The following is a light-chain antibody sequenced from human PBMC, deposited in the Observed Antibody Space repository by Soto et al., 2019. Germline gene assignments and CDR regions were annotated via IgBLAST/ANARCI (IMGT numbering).Light chain of an antibody. CDR2: DVS. CDR3: SSYTSSNTYV. Sequence: QSALTQPASVSGSPGQSITISCTGTISDVGGYNYVSWYQQHPGKAPKLMIFDVSNRPSGVSNRFSGSKSGYTASLTISGLQAEDEADYYCSSYTSSNTYVFGTGTKLTVL. J-gene: IGLJ1*01. CDR1: ISDVGGYNY. V-gene: IGLV2-14*03.